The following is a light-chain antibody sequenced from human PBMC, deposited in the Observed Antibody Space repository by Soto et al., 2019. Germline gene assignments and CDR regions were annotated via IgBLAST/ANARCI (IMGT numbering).Light chain of an antibody. V-gene: IGLV2-14*01. CDR2: EVS. Sequence: QSVLTQPASVSGSPGQSITISCTGTSSDVGGYNYVSWYQQHPGKAPKLIIYEVSNRPTGVSNRFSGSKSGHTASLTISGLQPEDEADYFCTSYTSSSTLDVFGTGTKVTVL. J-gene: IGLJ1*01. CDR1: SSDVGGYNY. CDR3: TSYTSSSTLDV.